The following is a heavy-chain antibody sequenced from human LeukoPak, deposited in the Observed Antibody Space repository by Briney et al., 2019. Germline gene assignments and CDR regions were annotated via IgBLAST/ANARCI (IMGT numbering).Heavy chain of an antibody. V-gene: IGHV3-23*01. D-gene: IGHD1-1*01. CDR3: ARDWKTNSFDY. CDR1: GFTFSSYA. CDR2: ISHTAGTT. J-gene: IGHJ4*02. Sequence: GAFLRLSCAASGFTFSSYALSWVRQAPGMGLQLVSAISHTAGTTYYADSVKGRFTISRDNSKNTLYLQMDSLRAEDTAIYYCARDWKTNSFDYWGQGTLVTV.